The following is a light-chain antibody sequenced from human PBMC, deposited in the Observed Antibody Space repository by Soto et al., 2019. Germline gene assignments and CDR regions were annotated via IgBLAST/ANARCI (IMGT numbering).Light chain of an antibody. CDR3: QVWHSTTYV. Sequence: SSELSQPPSVSVSPRQTASITCSGDYLGDKYVSWYQQKPGQSPVLVIYHDTKRPSGIPERFSGSNSGNTASLTISGAQAMDEAEYYCQVWHSTTYVFGTGTKVTVL. CDR2: HDT. CDR1: YLGDKY. V-gene: IGLV3-1*01. J-gene: IGLJ1*01.